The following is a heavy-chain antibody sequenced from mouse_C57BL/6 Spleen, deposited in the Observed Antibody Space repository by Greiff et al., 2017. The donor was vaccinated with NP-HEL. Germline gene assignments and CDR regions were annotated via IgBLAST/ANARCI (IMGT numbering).Heavy chain of an antibody. J-gene: IGHJ3*01. CDR3: TRELTGPAWFAY. D-gene: IGHD4-1*01. CDR2: ISSGGDYI. CDR1: GFTFSSYA. Sequence: EVKLVESGEGLVKPGGSLKLSCAASGFTFSSYAMSWVRQTPEKRLEWVAYISSGGDYIYYADTVKGRFTISRDNARNTLYLQMSSLKSEDTAMYYCTRELTGPAWFAYWGQGTLVTVSA. V-gene: IGHV5-9-1*02.